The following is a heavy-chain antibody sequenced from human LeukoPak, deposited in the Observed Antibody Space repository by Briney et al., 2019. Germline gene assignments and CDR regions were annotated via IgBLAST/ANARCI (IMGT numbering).Heavy chain of an antibody. Sequence: PGGSLRLSCAASGFTFSSYWMHWVRQAPGKGLVWVSRINSDGSITTYADSVKGRFTISRDNAKNTLYLQMNSLRAEDTAVYYCVRDLELVYYDSSGYEYWGQGTLVTVSS. CDR3: VRDLELVYYDSSGYEY. V-gene: IGHV3-74*01. CDR1: GFTFSSYW. D-gene: IGHD3-22*01. J-gene: IGHJ4*02. CDR2: INSDGSIT.